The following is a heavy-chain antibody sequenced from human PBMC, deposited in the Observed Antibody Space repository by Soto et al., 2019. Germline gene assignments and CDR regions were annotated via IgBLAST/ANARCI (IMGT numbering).Heavy chain of an antibody. CDR2: IDPSDSYT. CDR3: ARAAKAGTPHTVY. J-gene: IGHJ4*02. CDR1: GYSFTSYW. V-gene: IGHV5-10-1*01. D-gene: IGHD6-19*01. Sequence: GESLKISCKGSGYSFTSYWISWVRQMPGKGLEWMGRIDPSDSYTNYSPSFQGHVTISADKSISTAYLQWSSLNASDTAMYYWARAAKAGTPHTVYWGQGTVVTVSS.